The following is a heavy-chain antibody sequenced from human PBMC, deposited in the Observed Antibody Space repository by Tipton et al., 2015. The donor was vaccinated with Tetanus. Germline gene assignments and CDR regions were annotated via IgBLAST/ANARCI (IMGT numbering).Heavy chain of an antibody. Sequence: TLSLTCTVSGDSIATSSNHWGWIRQSPEKGLEWIGNVHYTGRTFYNPSVKRRVTVSVDTSKNLFSLSLSSATATDTAVYYCAHRLAGPGGHFDSWGQGALVSV. CDR2: VHYTGRT. CDR3: AHRLAGPGGHFDS. J-gene: IGHJ4*02. D-gene: IGHD3-3*02. CDR1: GDSIATSSNH. V-gene: IGHV4-39*01.